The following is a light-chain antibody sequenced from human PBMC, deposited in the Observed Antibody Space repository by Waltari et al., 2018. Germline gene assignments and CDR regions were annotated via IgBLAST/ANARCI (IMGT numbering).Light chain of an antibody. CDR2: EVI. J-gene: IGLJ1*01. V-gene: IGLV2-23*02. CDR3: CSYAGSGTYV. Sequence: QSALTQPASVSGTPGQSITISCTGTNSDVGNYNLVSWYQHHPGEAPKLLICEVIKRPSGVSNRFSGSKSGNASSLTIAGLQAEDEADYYCCSYAGSGTYVFGTGTKVTVL. CDR1: NSDVGNYNL.